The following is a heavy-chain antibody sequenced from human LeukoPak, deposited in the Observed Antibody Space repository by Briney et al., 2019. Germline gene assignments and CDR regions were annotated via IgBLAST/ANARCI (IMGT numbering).Heavy chain of an antibody. CDR1: GGSFSGYY. D-gene: IGHD1-26*01. CDR3: ARQSGSYYSLWFDP. V-gene: IGHV4-59*10. CDR2: IYTSGST. Sequence: SETLSLTCAVYGGSFSGYYWSWIRQPAGKGLEWIGRIYTSGSTNYNPSLKSRVTISVDTSKNQFSLKLSSVTAADTAVYYCARQSGSYYSLWFDPWGQGTLVTVSS. J-gene: IGHJ5*02.